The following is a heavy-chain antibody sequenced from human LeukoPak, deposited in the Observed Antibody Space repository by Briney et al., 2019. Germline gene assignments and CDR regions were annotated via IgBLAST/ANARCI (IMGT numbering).Heavy chain of an antibody. CDR2: IKEDGSVT. CDR1: GFTFSSYW. V-gene: IGHV3-7*03. Sequence: GGSLRLSCAASGFTFSSYWMTWVRQAPGKGLEWVAHIKEDGSVTEYSESVKGRFTVSRDNAKNSLYLQMNSLRAEDTAVYYCARDSEWGLLRSDYWGQGTLVTVSS. CDR3: ARDSEWGLLRSDY. J-gene: IGHJ4*02. D-gene: IGHD1-26*01.